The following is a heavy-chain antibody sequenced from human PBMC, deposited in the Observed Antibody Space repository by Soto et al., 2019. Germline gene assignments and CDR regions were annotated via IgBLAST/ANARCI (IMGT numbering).Heavy chain of an antibody. V-gene: IGHV3-23*01. CDR2: ISGSGGST. CDR3: ANPIYDYVWGSYRPPADYYYYGMDV. D-gene: IGHD3-16*02. J-gene: IGHJ6*02. CDR1: GFTFSSYA. Sequence: GGSLRLSCAASGFTFSSYAMSWVRQAPGKGLEWVSAISGSGGSTYYADSVKDRFTISRDNSKNTLYLQMNSLRAEDTAVYYCANPIYDYVWGSYRPPADYYYYGMDVWGQGTTVTVSS.